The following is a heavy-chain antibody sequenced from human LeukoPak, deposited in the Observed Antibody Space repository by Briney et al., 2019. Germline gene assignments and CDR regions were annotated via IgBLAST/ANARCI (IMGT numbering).Heavy chain of an antibody. V-gene: IGHV3-48*01. CDR1: GFTFSSYS. CDR3: ARATSAGDNPN. CDR2: ISSSGSTM. J-gene: IGHJ1*01. D-gene: IGHD4-17*01. Sequence: PGGSLRLSCAASGFTFSSYSVNWVRQAPGKGLEWVSYISSSGSTMYYADSVKGRFTISRDNSKNTLYLQMNSLRAEDTAVYYCARATSAGDNPNWGQGTLVTVSS.